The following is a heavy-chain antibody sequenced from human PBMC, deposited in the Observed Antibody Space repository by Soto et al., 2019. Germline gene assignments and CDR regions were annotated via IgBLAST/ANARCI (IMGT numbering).Heavy chain of an antibody. CDR1: GYTFTSYA. CDR3: ARDSFVVVPAAMGSHSTHYYYYYMDV. D-gene: IGHD2-2*01. CDR2: INAGNGNT. J-gene: IGHJ6*03. V-gene: IGHV1-3*01. Sequence: GASVKVSCKASGYTFTSYAMHWVRQAPGQRLEWMGWINAGNGNTKYSQKFQGRVTITRDTSASTAYMELSSLRSGDTAVYYCARDSFVVVPAAMGSHSTHYYYYYMDVWGKGTTVTVYS.